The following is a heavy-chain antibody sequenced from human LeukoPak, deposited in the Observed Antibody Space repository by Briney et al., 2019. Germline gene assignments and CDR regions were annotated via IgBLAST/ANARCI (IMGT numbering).Heavy chain of an antibody. V-gene: IGHV1-69*04. CDR2: IIPIFGIA. D-gene: IGHD1-14*01. CDR3: ARGTHDHYGMDV. CDR1: GGTFSSYA. J-gene: IGHJ6*02. Sequence: GGSVKVSCKASGGTFSSYAISWVRQAPGQGLEWMGRIIPIFGIANYAQKFQGRVTITADKSTSTAYMELSSLRSEDTAVYYCARGTHDHYGMDVWGQGTTVTVSS.